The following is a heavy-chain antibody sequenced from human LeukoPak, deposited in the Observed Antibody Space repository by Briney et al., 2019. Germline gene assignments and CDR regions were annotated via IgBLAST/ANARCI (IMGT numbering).Heavy chain of an antibody. CDR2: IYYSGST. CDR1: GGAISDHY. V-gene: IGHV4-59*08. Sequence: SETLSLTCAVSGGAISDHYWNWIRQPPGKGLEWIGYIYYSGSTNYNPSLKSRVTISVDTSKNQFSLKLSSVTAADTAVYYCARHYYDSSGPNWFDPWGQGTLVTVSS. CDR3: ARHYYDSSGPNWFDP. J-gene: IGHJ5*02. D-gene: IGHD3-22*01.